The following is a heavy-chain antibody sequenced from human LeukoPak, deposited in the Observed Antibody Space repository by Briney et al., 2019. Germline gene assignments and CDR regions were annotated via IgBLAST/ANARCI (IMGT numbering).Heavy chain of an antibody. D-gene: IGHD2-15*01. CDR3: SKDQHGSYFSDY. CDR1: GFTFNNFG. CDR2: IGYEGVHK. V-gene: IGHV3-30*02. Sequence: PGRSLRLSCAASGFTFNNFGLHWVREAPGKGLVGGSFIGYEGVHKYYADSVKGRFTISKDNSKATLYLQMNGLRPEATAIEWRSKDQHGSYFSDYWGLGTLVTVFS. J-gene: IGHJ4*02.